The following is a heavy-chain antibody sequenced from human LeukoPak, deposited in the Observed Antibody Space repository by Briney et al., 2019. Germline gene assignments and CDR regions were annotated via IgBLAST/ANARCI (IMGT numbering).Heavy chain of an antibody. V-gene: IGHV4-38-2*01. D-gene: IGHD2-15*01. CDR1: GYSISSGYY. CDR2: IYHSGST. Sequence: SETLSLTCAVSGYSISSGYYWGWIRQPPGKGLEWIGSIYHSGSTYYNPSLKSRVTISVDTSKNQFSLKLSSVTAADTAVYHCAAYCSGGSCYSDSDYWGQGTLVTVSS. CDR3: AAYCSGGSCYSDSDY. J-gene: IGHJ4*02.